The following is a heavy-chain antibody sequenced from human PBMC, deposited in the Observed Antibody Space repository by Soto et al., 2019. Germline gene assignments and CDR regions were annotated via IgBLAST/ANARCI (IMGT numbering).Heavy chain of an antibody. Sequence: QVQLVQSGAEVKKPGASVKVSCKASGYTFTSYGISWVRQAPGQGLEWLGWISAYNGNTNYAQKLQGRVTMTTDTSTSTAYMELRSLRSDDTAVYYCAREMEQQLVRWGGMDVWGQGTTVTVSS. J-gene: IGHJ6*02. CDR2: ISAYNGNT. D-gene: IGHD6-13*01. CDR3: AREMEQQLVRWGGMDV. V-gene: IGHV1-18*04. CDR1: GYTFTSYG.